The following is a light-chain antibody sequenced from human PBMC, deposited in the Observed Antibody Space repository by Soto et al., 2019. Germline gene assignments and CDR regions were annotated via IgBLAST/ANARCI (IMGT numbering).Light chain of an antibody. CDR3: SSRACGTLV. J-gene: IGLJ2*01. CDR1: STDVGDYKY. V-gene: IGLV2-8*01. CDR2: EVN. Sequence: QSALTQPPSASGSPGQSVTISCTGTSTDVGDYKYVFWYQQHPGKAPKLLIYEVNKRPSGVPDRFSGSKSGNTASLTVSGRQSEDEADYYCSSRACGTLVFGGGTKVTVL.